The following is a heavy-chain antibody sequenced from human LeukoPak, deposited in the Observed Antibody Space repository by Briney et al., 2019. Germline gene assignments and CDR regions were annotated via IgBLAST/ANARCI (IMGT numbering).Heavy chain of an antibody. D-gene: IGHD3-22*01. Sequence: NPGGSLRLSCAASGFTFSSYSMNWVRQAPGKGLEWVSSISSSSSYIYYADSVKGRFTISRDNAKISLYLQMNSLRAEDTAVYYCAREMDYYYDSSGYHPIDYWGQGTLVTVSS. J-gene: IGHJ4*02. CDR3: AREMDYYYDSSGYHPIDY. CDR1: GFTFSSYS. CDR2: ISSSSSYI. V-gene: IGHV3-21*01.